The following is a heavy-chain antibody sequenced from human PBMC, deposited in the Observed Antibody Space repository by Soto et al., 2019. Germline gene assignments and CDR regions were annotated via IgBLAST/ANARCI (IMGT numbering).Heavy chain of an antibody. Sequence: EVQLVESGGGLVKPGESLRLSCAASGFTFNYFTMNWVRQAPGKGLEWVASISSSSSHKYSADSVRGRLTFSRDNANNSLYLQMNSLRVEDTAVYYCARLRSDAFDIWGQGTLVTVSS. CDR2: ISSSSSHK. V-gene: IGHV3-21*04. J-gene: IGHJ3*02. CDR3: ARLRSDAFDI. D-gene: IGHD4-17*01. CDR1: GFTFNYFT.